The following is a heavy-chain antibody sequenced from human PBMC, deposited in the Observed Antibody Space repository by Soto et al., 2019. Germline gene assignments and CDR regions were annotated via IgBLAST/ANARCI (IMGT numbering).Heavy chain of an antibody. V-gene: IGHV3-15*01. CDR2: IKSKTDGGTT. CDR1: GFTFSNPW. D-gene: IGHD2-15*01. J-gene: IGHJ4*02. CDR3: TTDRPYCSGGSCYYHHDY. Sequence: GGSLRLSCAAPGFTFSNPWVSWVLQAPWEGLERVGRIKSKTDGGTTDYAAPVKGRFTISRDDSKNTLYLQMNSLKTEDTAVYYCTTDRPYCSGGSCYYHHDYWGQGTLVTVSS.